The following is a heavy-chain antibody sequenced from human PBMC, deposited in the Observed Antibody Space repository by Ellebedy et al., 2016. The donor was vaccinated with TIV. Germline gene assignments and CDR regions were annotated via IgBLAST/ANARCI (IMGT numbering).Heavy chain of an antibody. CDR1: GFTFRTTA. D-gene: IGHD6-19*01. V-gene: IGHV3-64D*06. J-gene: IGHJ6*02. CDR3: VKDRWSSGVIYSYGLDV. Sequence: PGGSLRLSCSASGFTFRTTAMHWVRQAPGKGLEYVSAIRGNGDRTYYGDSVRGRFTISRDNSRSTVYLQMSNLRPDDTAVYYCVKDRWSSGVIYSYGLDVWGRGTSVTVFS. CDR2: IRGNGDRT.